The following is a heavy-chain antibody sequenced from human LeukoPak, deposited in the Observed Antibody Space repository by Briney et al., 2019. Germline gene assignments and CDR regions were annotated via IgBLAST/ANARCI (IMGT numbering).Heavy chain of an antibody. CDR3: VTTNYDSSGYYYNAFDI. V-gene: IGHV1-8*01. J-gene: IGHJ3*02. Sequence: ASVKVSCKASGYTFTSHDINWVRQATGQGLEWMGWMNPNSGNTGYAQKFQGIVTMTRNTSISTAYMELSSLRSEDTAVYYCVTTNYDSSGYYYNAFDIWGQGTMVTVSS. CDR2: MNPNSGNT. D-gene: IGHD3-22*01. CDR1: GYTFTSHD.